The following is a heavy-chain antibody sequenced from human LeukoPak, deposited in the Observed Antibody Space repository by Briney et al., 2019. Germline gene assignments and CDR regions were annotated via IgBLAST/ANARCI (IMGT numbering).Heavy chain of an antibody. D-gene: IGHD2-2*01. CDR3: ARGPAALNYYYYGMDV. CDR1: GYTFTSYD. CDR2: MNPNSGNT. Sequence: GASVKVSCKASGYTFTSYDINWVRQATGQGLEWMGWMNPNSGNTGYAQKFQGRVTMTRNTSISTAYMELSSPRSEDTAVYYCARGPAALNYYYYGMDVWGQGTTVTVSS. V-gene: IGHV1-8*01. J-gene: IGHJ6*02.